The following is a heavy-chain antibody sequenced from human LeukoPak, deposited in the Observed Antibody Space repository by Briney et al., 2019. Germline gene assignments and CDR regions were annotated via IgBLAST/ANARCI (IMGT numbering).Heavy chain of an antibody. V-gene: IGHV4-38-2*01. J-gene: IGHJ4*02. D-gene: IGHD3-3*01. CDR2: IYHSGST. Sequence: PSETLSLTCAVPGYSISSGYYWGWIRQPPGKGLEWIGSIYHSGSTYYNPSLKSRVTISVDTSKNQFSLKLSSVTAADTAVYYCARGAWSGYYSLDYWGQGTLVTVSS. CDR1: GYSISSGYY. CDR3: ARGAWSGYYSLDY.